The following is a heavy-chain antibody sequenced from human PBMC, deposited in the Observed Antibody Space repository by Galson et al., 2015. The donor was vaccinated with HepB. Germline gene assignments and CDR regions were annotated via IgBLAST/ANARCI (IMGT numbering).Heavy chain of an antibody. CDR3: VRVKDGGSFDS. CDR2: SRSKVKSYTT. V-gene: IGHV3-72*01. D-gene: IGHD3-16*01. J-gene: IGHJ5*01. CDR1: GFTSSDYY. Sequence: SLRLSCAVSGFTSSDYYMDWVRQAPGKGLQWIGRSRSKVKSYTTDFASSVKGGFSISRDDSENSLNLQMNSLKIEDTAVYYCVRVKDGGSFDSWGQGTLIIVSS.